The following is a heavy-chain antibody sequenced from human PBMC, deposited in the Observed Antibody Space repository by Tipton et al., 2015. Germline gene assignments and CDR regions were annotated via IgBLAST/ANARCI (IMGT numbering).Heavy chain of an antibody. CDR1: GFNFEAYA. CDR3: AREDFTDFDY. D-gene: IGHD2/OR15-2a*01. J-gene: IGHJ4*02. V-gene: IGHV3-9*01. CDR2: ISWNSGSL. Sequence: SLRLSCVASGFNFEAYAIHWVRQAPGKGLEWVSGISWNSGSLGYADSVKGRFTISRDNARNSVYLEMNSLRAEDTAVYYCAREDFTDFDYWGQGTLVTVSS.